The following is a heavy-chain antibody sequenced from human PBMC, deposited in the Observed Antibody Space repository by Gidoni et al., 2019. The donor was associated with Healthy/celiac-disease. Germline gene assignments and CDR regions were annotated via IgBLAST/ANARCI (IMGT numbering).Heavy chain of an antibody. CDR2: ISSSGSTI. V-gene: IGHV3-11*01. J-gene: IGHJ6*02. CDR1: GFPFSDYY. CDR3: ARAYCSSTSCYKSYYGMDV. D-gene: IGHD2-2*02. Sequence: QVQLVESGGGLVKPGGSLRLSCAASGFPFSDYYMSWIRQAPGKGLEWFSYISSSGSTIYYADSVKGRFTISRDNAKNSLYLQMNSLRAEDTAVYYCARAYCSSTSCYKSYYGMDVWGQGTTVTVSS.